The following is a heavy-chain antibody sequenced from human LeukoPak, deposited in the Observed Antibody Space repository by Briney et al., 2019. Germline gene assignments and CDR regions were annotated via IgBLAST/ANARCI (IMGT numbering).Heavy chain of an antibody. J-gene: IGHJ1*01. CDR1: GFTFSGSA. CDR3: TPSRNGYNGDFQH. CDR2: IRTKANNYAT. D-gene: IGHD5-24*01. Sequence: GGSLKLSCAASGFTFSGSAMHWVRQASGKGLEWVGRIRTKANNYATAYAASVKGRFTISRDDSKDTAYLQMNSLKTEGTAVYYCTPSRNGYNGDFQHWGQGTLVTVSS. V-gene: IGHV3-73*01.